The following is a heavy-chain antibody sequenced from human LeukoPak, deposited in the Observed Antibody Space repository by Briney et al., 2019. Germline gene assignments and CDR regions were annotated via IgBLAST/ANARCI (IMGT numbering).Heavy chain of an antibody. CDR2: ISSSGSTI. V-gene: IGHV3-11*04. CDR3: ARDRSIAARPRSRSRPPDDY. J-gene: IGHJ4*02. Sequence: GGSLRLSCAASGFTFSDYYMSWIRQAPGKGLEWVSYISSSGSTIYYADSVKGRFTISRDNAKNSLYLQMNSLRAEDAAVYYCARDRSIAARPRSRSRPPDDYWGQGTLVTVSS. D-gene: IGHD6-6*01. CDR1: GFTFSDYY.